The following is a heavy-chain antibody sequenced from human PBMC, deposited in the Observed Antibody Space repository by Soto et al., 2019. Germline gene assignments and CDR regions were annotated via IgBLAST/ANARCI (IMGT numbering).Heavy chain of an antibody. CDR3: VRRPGCSTTTCYRELDY. CDR2: IYPGDSDT. D-gene: IGHD2-2*01. V-gene: IGHV5-51*01. CDR1: GYTFTTYW. Sequence: GESLKISCKGSGYTFTTYWIGWVRQMPGKGLEWMGVIYPGDSDTIYSPSFQGQVTLSADNSISTAYLQWRSLQASDTAMYYCVRRPGCSTTTCYRELDYWGQGTLVTVSS. J-gene: IGHJ4*02.